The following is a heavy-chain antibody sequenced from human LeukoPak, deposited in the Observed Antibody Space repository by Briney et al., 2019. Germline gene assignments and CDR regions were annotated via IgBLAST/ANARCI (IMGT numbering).Heavy chain of an antibody. CDR1: GFTFSTSW. V-gene: IGHV3-7*01. D-gene: IGHD3-22*01. Sequence: GGSLRLSCAASGFTFSTSWMNWARQAPGKGLEWVADIKQDGSEKYYVDSVKGRFTISRDNAKNSLYLQMNSLRAEDTAVYYCAKGDYYDRRFDYWGQGTLATVYS. CDR3: AKGDYYDRRFDY. J-gene: IGHJ4*02. CDR2: IKQDGSEK.